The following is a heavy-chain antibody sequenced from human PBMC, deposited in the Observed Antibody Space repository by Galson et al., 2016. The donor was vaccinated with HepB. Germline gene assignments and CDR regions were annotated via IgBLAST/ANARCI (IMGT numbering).Heavy chain of an antibody. CDR3: ARDNDGYSFEF. J-gene: IGHJ4*02. V-gene: IGHV3-74*01. D-gene: IGHD5-18*01. CDR1: GFTFSRHW. CDR2: IKGDGRHT. Sequence: ALRLSCAASGFTFSRHWMHWARHAPGKGLVWVSRIKGDGRHTVYADSVQGRFSISRDNATNTLYLQMNSLRAEDTAVYYCARDNDGYSFEFWGQGTLVTFSS.